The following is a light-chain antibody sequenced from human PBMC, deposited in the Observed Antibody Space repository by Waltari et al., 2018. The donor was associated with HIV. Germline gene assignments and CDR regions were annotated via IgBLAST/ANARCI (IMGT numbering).Light chain of an antibody. CDR3: SSYVGSSNVV. V-gene: IGLV2-8*01. J-gene: IGLJ2*01. CDR1: SRDVGGDNY. Sequence: QSALTQPPSASGSPGQSLTISCTGTSRDVGGDNYVSWYQQHPGKAPKLMIYEVTKRPSGVPDRFSGSKSGNTASLTVSGLQAEDEAEYYCSSYVGSSNVVFGGGTKLTVL. CDR2: EVT.